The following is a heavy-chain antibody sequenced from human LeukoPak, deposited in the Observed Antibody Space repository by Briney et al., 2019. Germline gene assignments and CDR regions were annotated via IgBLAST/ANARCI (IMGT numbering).Heavy chain of an antibody. Sequence: ASVKVSCKASGYTFTSYGISWVRQAPGQGLEWMGWISAYNGNTNYAQKLQGRVTMTTDTSTSTAYMELRSLRSDDTAVYYCARVGYSSSWSSRGNWFDPWGPGTLVTVSS. J-gene: IGHJ5*02. CDR3: ARVGYSSSWSSRGNWFDP. CDR2: ISAYNGNT. V-gene: IGHV1-18*01. CDR1: GYTFTSYG. D-gene: IGHD6-13*01.